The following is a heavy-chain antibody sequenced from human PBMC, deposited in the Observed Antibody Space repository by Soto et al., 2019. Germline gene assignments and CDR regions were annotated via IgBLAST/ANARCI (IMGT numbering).Heavy chain of an antibody. CDR2: VSTNGGTS. CDR3: VKDRAPRDGYNTKPGS. CDR1: GLTFSIYA. J-gene: IGHJ5*02. D-gene: IGHD5-12*01. V-gene: IGHV3-64D*06. Sequence: PWGSLRLSCSASGLTFSIYAMHWVRQAPGKGLEYVSAVSTNGGTSYYADSVKGRFTISRDNSRNTLYLQMNSLRPEDTAVYYCVKDRAPRDGYNTKPGSWGLEKLVNVSX.